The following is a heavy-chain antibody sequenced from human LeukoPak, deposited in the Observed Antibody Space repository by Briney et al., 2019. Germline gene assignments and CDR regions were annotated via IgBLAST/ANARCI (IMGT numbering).Heavy chain of an antibody. CDR3: AAHYCSSTSCDDAFDI. CDR1: GFTFTSSA. Sequence: SVKVSCKASGFTFTSSAVQWVRQARGQRLEWIGWIVVGSGNTNYAQKFQERVTITRDMSTSTAYMELSSLRSEDTAVYYCAAHYCSSTSCDDAFDIWGQGTMVTVSS. J-gene: IGHJ3*02. D-gene: IGHD2-2*01. CDR2: IVVGSGNT. V-gene: IGHV1-58*01.